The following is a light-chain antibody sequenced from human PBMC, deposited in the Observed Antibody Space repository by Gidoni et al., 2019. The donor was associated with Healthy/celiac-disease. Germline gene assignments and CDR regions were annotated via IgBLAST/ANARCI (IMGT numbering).Light chain of an antibody. J-gene: IGKJ2*01. CDR1: QSRLHSNGYNY. V-gene: IGKV2-28*01. CDR2: LGS. Sequence: VMSQSPLSLLVTPGEPASISCRSSQSRLHSNGYNYLDWYLQKPGQSPQLLIYLGSNRASGVPDRFSGSGSGTDFTLKISRVEAEDVGVYYCMQALQTPPYTFGQGTKLEIK. CDR3: MQALQTPPYT.